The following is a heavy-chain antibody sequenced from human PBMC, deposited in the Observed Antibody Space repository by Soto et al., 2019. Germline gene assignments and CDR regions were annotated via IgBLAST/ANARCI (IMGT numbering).Heavy chain of an antibody. V-gene: IGHV3-23*01. CDR1: GFTYVKYA. CDR2: ISGDAGRT. J-gene: IGHJ4*02. CDR3: VKDAVVVINGGDFDY. Sequence: EVQLLESGGALVQPGGSLRLSCEASGFTYVKYAMSWVRQAPGKGVEWVAGISGDAGRTFYADSVKGRFTISRDNSKNPVYLQMNSLRVEDTAVYYCVKDAVVVINGGDFDYWGQGTLVPVSS. D-gene: IGHD3-22*01.